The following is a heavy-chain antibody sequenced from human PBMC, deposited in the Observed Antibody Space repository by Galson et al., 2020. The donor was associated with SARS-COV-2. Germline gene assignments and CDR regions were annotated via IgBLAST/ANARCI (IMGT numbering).Heavy chain of an antibody. CDR3: ARGRSYYDFLRGYFPFDY. D-gene: IGHD3-3*01. CDR2: INDSGSN. V-gene: IGHV4-34*01. CDR1: GGSFSGYF. Sequence: SETLSLTCVVSGGSFSGYFWSWIRQPPGKGLEWIGEINDSGSNNYNPSLKSRVTISLDTSKKQFSLKLSSVTAADTAVYYCARGRSYYDFLRGYFPFDYRGQGTLVTVSS. J-gene: IGHJ4*02.